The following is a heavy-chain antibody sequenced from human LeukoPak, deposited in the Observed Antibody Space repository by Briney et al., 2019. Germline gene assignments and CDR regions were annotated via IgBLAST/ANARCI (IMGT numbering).Heavy chain of an antibody. CDR1: GGSFSGHY. CDR2: MNHSGNT. V-gene: IGHV4-34*01. D-gene: IGHD2-21*02. CDR3: ARTPYCGGDCYSFDY. J-gene: IGHJ4*02. Sequence: PSETLSLTCAVYGGSFSGHYWSWIRQPPGKGLEWIGEMNHSGNTNYNPSLKSRVTISVDTSKNQFSLKLSSVTAADTAVYYCARTPYCGGDCYSFDYWGQGTLVTVSS.